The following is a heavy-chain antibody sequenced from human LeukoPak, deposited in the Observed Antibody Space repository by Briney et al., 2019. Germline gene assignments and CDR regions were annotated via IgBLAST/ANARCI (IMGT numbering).Heavy chain of an antibody. CDR3: ARDLSDLYSGSYGDY. CDR1: GGTFSSYA. J-gene: IGHJ4*02. Sequence: ASVKVSCKASGGTFSSYAISWVRQAPGQGLEWMGRIVPILNITNYAQKFQGRVTITADKSTSTAYMELSSLRSDDTAVYYCARDLSDLYSGSYGDYWGQGTLVTVSS. V-gene: IGHV1-69*04. D-gene: IGHD1-26*01. CDR2: IVPILNIT.